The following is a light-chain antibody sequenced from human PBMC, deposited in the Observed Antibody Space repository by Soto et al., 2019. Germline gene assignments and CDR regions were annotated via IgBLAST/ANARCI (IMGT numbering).Light chain of an antibody. V-gene: IGLV2-14*03. CDR2: DVS. J-gene: IGLJ2*01. Sequence: QSALTQPASVSGSPGQSITISCTGTSSDVGGYDYVSWYQQYPGKAPKLMIYDVSNRPSGVSNRFSGSKSGNTASLTVSGLQAEDEGDYYCSSYSSSGTLVVFGGGTKLTVL. CDR3: SSYSSSGTLVV. CDR1: SSDVGGYDY.